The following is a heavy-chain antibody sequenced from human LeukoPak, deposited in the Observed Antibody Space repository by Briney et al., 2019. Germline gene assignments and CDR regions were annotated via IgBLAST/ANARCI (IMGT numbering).Heavy chain of an antibody. CDR3: AREWELLRKYLYH. CDR2: INPNSGGT. CDR1: GYTFTGYY. J-gene: IGHJ1*01. D-gene: IGHD1-26*01. Sequence: ASAKVSCKGSGYTFTGYYLHWVRQAPVQGVDLMGWINPNSGGTTYAQNFKGRVTMTWDTSISTAYMELSRLRSDDTAVYYCAREWELLRKYLYHWGQGTLVTVSS. V-gene: IGHV1-2*02.